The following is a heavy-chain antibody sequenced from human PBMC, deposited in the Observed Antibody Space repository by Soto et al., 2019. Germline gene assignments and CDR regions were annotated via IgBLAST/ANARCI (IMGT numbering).Heavy chain of an antibody. J-gene: IGHJ4*02. V-gene: IGHV3-30*03. CDR2: ISYDGSVK. CDR3: AGEVASGY. D-gene: IGHD2-21*01. CDR1: GFTFSSYG. Sequence: QVQLVESGGDVVQPGRSLRLSCAASGFTFSSYGMHWVRQAPGKGLEWVAVISYDGSVKYYADSVKGRFTISRDNSKNTLYLQMSSLRAEETAVYYCAGEVASGYWGQGTLVTVSS.